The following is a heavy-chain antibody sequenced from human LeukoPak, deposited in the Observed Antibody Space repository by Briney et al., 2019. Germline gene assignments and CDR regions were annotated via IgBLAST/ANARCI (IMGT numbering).Heavy chain of an antibody. V-gene: IGHV1-8*01. Sequence: ASVKVSCKASGYTFTSYDINWVRQATGQGLEWMGWMNPNSGNTGYAQKFQGRVTMTRNTSISTAYMELSSLRSEDTAVYYCARARSGYYSYYYYMDVWGKGTTVTISS. CDR3: ARARSGYYSYYYYMDV. CDR2: MNPNSGNT. CDR1: GYTFTSYD. J-gene: IGHJ6*03. D-gene: IGHD3-22*01.